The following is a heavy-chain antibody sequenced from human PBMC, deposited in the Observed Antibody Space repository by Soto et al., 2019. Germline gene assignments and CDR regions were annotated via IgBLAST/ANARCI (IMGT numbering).Heavy chain of an antibody. Sequence: ASVKVSCKASGYTFTSYGISWVRQAPGQGLEGMGWISAYNGNTNYAQKLQGRVTMTTDTSTSTAYMELRSLRSDDTAVYYCARDADYYDSSGYYFQFDYWGQGTLVTVSS. D-gene: IGHD3-22*01. J-gene: IGHJ4*02. CDR3: ARDADYYDSSGYYFQFDY. CDR1: GYTFTSYG. V-gene: IGHV1-18*01. CDR2: ISAYNGNT.